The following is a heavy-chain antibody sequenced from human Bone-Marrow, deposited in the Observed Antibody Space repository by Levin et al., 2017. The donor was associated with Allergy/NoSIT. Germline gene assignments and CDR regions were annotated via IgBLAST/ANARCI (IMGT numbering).Heavy chain of an antibody. CDR1: GGSISSYY. Sequence: SQTLSLTCTVSGGSISSYYWSWIRQPAGKGLEWIGRIYTSGSTNYNPSLKSRVTMSVDTSKNQFSLKLSSVTTADTAVYYCARDFSIAAHPWYFDLWGRGTLVTVSS. J-gene: IGHJ2*01. D-gene: IGHD6-6*01. V-gene: IGHV4-4*07. CDR2: IYTSGST. CDR3: ARDFSIAAHPWYFDL.